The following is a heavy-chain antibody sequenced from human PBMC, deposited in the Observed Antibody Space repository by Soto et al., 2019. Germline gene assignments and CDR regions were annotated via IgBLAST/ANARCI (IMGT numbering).Heavy chain of an antibody. D-gene: IGHD2-2*01. Sequence: GGSLRLSCAASGFTFSSYGMHWVRQAPGKGLEWVAVISYDGSNKYYADSVKGRFTISRDNSKNTLYLQMNSLRAEDTAVYYCAKDTGTIVFGYYGMDVWGQGTTVTVSS. V-gene: IGHV3-30*18. J-gene: IGHJ6*02. CDR3: AKDTGTIVFGYYGMDV. CDR1: GFTFSSYG. CDR2: ISYDGSNK.